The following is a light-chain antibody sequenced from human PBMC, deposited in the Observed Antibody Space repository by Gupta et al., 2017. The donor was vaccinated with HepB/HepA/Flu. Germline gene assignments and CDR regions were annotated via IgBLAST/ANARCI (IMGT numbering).Light chain of an antibody. CDR2: QDS. CDR3: QAWDSSTASPRLTDVV. V-gene: IGLV3-1*01. J-gene: IGLJ2*01. Sequence: SYELTQPPSVSVSPGQTASITCSGDKLGDKYACWYQQKPGQSPVLVIYQDSKRPSGIPERFSGSNSGNTATLTISGTQAMDEADYYCQAWDSSTASPRLTDVVFGGGTKLTVL. CDR1: KLGDKY.